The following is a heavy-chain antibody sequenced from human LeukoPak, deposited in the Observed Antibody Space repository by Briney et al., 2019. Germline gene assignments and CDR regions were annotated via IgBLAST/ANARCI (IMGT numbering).Heavy chain of an antibody. CDR3: ARLSWPGRGSRFDP. J-gene: IGHJ5*02. D-gene: IGHD3-10*01. CDR2: IYHSGST. CDR1: GYSISSGYY. Sequence: SETLSLTCTVSGYSISSGYYWGWIRQPPGKGLEWIGSIYHSGSTYYNPSLKSRVTISVDTSKNQFSLNLSSVTAADTAVYFCARLSWPGRGSRFDPWGQGTLVTVSS. V-gene: IGHV4-38-2*02.